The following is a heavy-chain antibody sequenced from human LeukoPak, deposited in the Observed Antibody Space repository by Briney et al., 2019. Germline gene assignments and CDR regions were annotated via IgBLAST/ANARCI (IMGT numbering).Heavy chain of an antibody. CDR2: IYYSGST. V-gene: IGHV4-39*07. CDR1: GGSISSSSYY. D-gene: IGHD3-22*01. Sequence: PSETLSLTCTVSGGSISSSSYYWGWIRQPPGKGLEWIGSIYYSGSTNYNPSLKSRVTISVDTSKNQFSLKLSSVTAADTAVYYCARGVGSGDSSGYYYEGFNWFDPWGQGTLVTVSS. J-gene: IGHJ5*02. CDR3: ARGVGSGDSSGYYYEGFNWFDP.